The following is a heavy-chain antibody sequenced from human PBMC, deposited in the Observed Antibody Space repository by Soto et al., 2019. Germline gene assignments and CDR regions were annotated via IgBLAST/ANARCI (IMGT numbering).Heavy chain of an antibody. CDR2: IYPGDSDT. CDR3: ACTSLWFGELFSPYGMDV. V-gene: IGHV5-51*01. Sequence: PGESLKISCKGSGYSFTGYWIGWVRQMPGKGLEWMGIIYPGDSDTRYSPSFQGQVTISADKSISTAYLQWSSLKASDTAMYYCACTSLWFGELFSPYGMDVWGQGTTVTVSS. D-gene: IGHD3-10*01. CDR1: GYSFTGYW. J-gene: IGHJ6*02.